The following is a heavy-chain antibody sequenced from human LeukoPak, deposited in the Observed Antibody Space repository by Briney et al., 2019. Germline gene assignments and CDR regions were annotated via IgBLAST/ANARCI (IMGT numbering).Heavy chain of an antibody. J-gene: IGHJ6*02. V-gene: IGHV1-3*01. Sequence: ASVKVSCKASGYTFTSYAMHWVRQAPGQRLEWMGWINAGNGNTKYSQKFQGRVTITRDTSASTAYMELSSLRSEDTAVYYCAVWGPGSSPLYYYYGMDVWGQGTTVTVSS. CDR1: GYTFTSYA. CDR2: INAGNGNT. CDR3: AVWGPGSSPLYYYYGMDV. D-gene: IGHD3-10*01.